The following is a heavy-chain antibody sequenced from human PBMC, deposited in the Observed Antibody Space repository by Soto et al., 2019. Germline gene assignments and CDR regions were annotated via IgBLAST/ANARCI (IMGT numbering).Heavy chain of an antibody. D-gene: IGHD6-13*01. CDR2: ISSSSSYI. CDR3: ARDGHTGYSSSWYLY. J-gene: IGHJ4*02. Sequence: SLRLSCAASGFTFSSYSMNWVRQAPGKGLEWVSSISSSSSYIYYADSVKGRFTISRDNAKNSLYLQMNSLRAEDTAVYYCARDGHTGYSSSWYLYWGQGTLVTVSS. CDR1: GFTFSSYS. V-gene: IGHV3-21*01.